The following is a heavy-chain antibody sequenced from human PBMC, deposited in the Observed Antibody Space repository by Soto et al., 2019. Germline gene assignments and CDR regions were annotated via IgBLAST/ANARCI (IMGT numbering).Heavy chain of an antibody. J-gene: IGHJ4*02. CDR3: ARGGGSDSFDY. V-gene: IGHV4-30-2*01. CDR2: INHLETT. D-gene: IGHD1-26*01. Sequence: SETLSLTCTVSGASITYGGYSWSWIRQTPGKGLEWIGYINHLETTFYNPSFESRLTLSIDRAKNQFSLNLNSMSAADRAVYFCARGGGSDSFDYWGQGILVTSPQ. CDR1: GASITYGGYS.